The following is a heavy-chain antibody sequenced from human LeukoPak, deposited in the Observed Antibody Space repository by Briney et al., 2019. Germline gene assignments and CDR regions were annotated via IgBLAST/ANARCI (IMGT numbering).Heavy chain of an antibody. V-gene: IGHV3-23*01. D-gene: IGHD6-13*01. CDR1: GFTFSSYA. CDR2: ISGSGGST. J-gene: IGHJ4*02. Sequence: GGSLRLSCAASGFTFSSYAMSWVRQPPGKGLEWVSAISGSGGSTYYADSVKGRFAISRDNSKNTLYLQMNSLRAEDTAVYYCAKPIAAAGTSPRNYFDYWGQGTLVTVSS. CDR3: AKPIAAAGTSPRNYFDY.